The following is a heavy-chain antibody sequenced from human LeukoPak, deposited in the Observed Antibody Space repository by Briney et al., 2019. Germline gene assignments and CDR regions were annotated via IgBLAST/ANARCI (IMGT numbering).Heavy chain of an antibody. CDR3: KQETAYEILTGRPDAFDI. J-gene: IGHJ3*02. CDR2: NYYSGST. CDR1: GGSVSSGSYY. Sequence: PSETLSLTCTVSGGSVSSGSYYWSWIRQPPGQGLEWMGYNYYSGSTNYNPSLKSRVTISVDTSKNQFSLKLSSVTAADTAVYFFKQETAYEILTGRPDAFDIWGQGTMVTVSS. D-gene: IGHD3-9*01. V-gene: IGHV4-61*01.